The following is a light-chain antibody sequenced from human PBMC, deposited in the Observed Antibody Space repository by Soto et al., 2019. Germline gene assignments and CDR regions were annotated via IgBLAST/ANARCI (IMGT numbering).Light chain of an antibody. CDR2: GAA. V-gene: IGKV3-20*01. Sequence: EMVLAQSPGTLSFSPGERATLSCRARQSVSSNYLAWYQQKPGQAPRLLIYGAASRDTGIPDRFSGSGSGTDFTLTISRLEPEDFAVYYCQQYGSSPLTFGGGTPVEIK. CDR1: QSVSSNY. J-gene: IGKJ4*01. CDR3: QQYGSSPLT.